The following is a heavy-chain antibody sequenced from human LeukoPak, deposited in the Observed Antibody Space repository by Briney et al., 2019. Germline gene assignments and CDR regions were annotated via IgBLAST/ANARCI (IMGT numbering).Heavy chain of an antibody. CDR1: GYTFTSYA. V-gene: IGHV1-3*01. J-gene: IGHJ4*02. CDR3: ARVRSSSWYLFDY. Sequence: ASVKVSCKASGYTFTSYAMHWVRQAPGQRLEWMGWINAGNGNTKYSQKFQGRVTITRDTSASTAYMELSSLRSEDTAVYYCARVRSSSWYLFDYWGQGTLVTVSS. CDR2: INAGNGNT. D-gene: IGHD6-13*01.